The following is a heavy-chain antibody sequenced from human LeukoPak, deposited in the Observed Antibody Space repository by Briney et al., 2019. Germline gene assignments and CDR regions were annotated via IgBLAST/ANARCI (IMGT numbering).Heavy chain of an antibody. Sequence: SETLSLTCAVYGGSFSGYYWSWIRQPPGKGLEWIGEINHSGSTNYNPSLKSRVTISLDTSKNQFSLRLSSVTAADTAMYYCARNLGGYTYAFDYWGQGALVTVSS. V-gene: IGHV4-34*01. CDR1: GGSFSGYY. CDR2: INHSGST. D-gene: IGHD5-18*01. J-gene: IGHJ4*02. CDR3: ARNLGGYTYAFDY.